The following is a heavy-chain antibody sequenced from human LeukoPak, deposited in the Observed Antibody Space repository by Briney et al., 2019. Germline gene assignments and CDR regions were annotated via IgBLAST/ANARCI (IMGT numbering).Heavy chain of an antibody. V-gene: IGHV3-30*18. J-gene: IGHJ6*02. D-gene: IGHD6-6*01. CDR1: GFAFSGYG. Sequence: GGSLRLSCAASGFAFSGYGMHWVRQAPGKGLEWVALISYDGNNKYYADSVRGRFTISRDNSKNTLYLQMNSLRPEDTAVYYCAKYSSSSNYYNGMDVWGQGTTVTVSS. CDR3: AKYSSSSNYYNGMDV. CDR2: ISYDGNNK.